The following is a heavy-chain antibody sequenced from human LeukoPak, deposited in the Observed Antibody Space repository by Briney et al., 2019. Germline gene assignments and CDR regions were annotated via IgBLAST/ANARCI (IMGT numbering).Heavy chain of an antibody. CDR1: GGSITSYY. D-gene: IGHD2-21*02. V-gene: IGHV4-59*01. Sequence: PSETLSLTCTVSGGSITSYYWTWIRQPPGKGLEWIGFVHGDGTTNYNPSLNSRVTISIDTSENQLSLRLNSVTAADTAVYYCARVFRGVVTSNFFDPWGQGTPVTVSS. CDR3: ARVFRGVVTSNFFDP. J-gene: IGHJ5*02. CDR2: VHGDGTT.